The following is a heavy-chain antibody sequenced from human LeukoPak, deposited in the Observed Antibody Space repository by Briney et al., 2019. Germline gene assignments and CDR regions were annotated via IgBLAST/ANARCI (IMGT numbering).Heavy chain of an antibody. CDR2: ISYDGSNK. Sequence: PGGSLRLSCAASGFTFSSYAMHWVRQAPGKGLEWVAVISYDGSNKYYADSVKGRFTISRDNSKNTLYLQMNSLRAEDTAVYYCAKEARRYYDFWSGYLTIYYYYYMDVWGKGTTVTVSS. V-gene: IGHV3-30*04. CDR1: GFTFSSYA. D-gene: IGHD3-3*01. CDR3: AKEARRYYDFWSGYLTIYYYYYMDV. J-gene: IGHJ6*03.